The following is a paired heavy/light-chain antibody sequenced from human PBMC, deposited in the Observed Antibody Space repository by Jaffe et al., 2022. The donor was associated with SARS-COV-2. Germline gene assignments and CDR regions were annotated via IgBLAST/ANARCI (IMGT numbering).Light chain of an antibody. CDR1: TLRTYY. J-gene: IGLJ1*01. Sequence: SSELTQDPAVSVALGQTVKITCQGDTLRTYYPSWYQQKPGQAPVLVLSGPNNRPSGIPGRFSGSTSGNTASLTITGAQAEDEADYYCNTRDSSNNLYVFGTGTQVTVL. V-gene: IGLV3-19*01. CDR2: GPN. CDR3: NTRDSSNNLYV.
Heavy chain of an antibody. V-gene: IGHV3-74*01. CDR1: GFTFTNYW. D-gene: IGHD3-3*01. J-gene: IGHJ3*02. Sequence: EVELVESGGALVQPGGSLRLSCAASGFTFTNYWMHWVRQAPGKGLMWVARISSDGKTTTYADSVKGRFTISRDDPKNTLFLQMNSLRAEDTAVYFCVRDAVFGATIFDAFDTWGQGTKVTVSS. CDR2: ISSDGKTT. CDR3: VRDAVFGATIFDAFDT.